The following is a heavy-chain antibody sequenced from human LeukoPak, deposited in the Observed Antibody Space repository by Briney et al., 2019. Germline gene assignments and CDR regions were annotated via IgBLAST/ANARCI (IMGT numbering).Heavy chain of an antibody. V-gene: IGHV4-59*08. CDR1: GGSISSYY. Sequence: SETLSLTCTVSGGSISSYYWSWIRQPPGKGLEWIGYIYYSGSTNYNPSLKSRVTISVDTSKNQFSLKLSSVTAADTAVYYCARGIATAGTYYFDYWGQGTLVTVSS. J-gene: IGHJ4*02. CDR3: ARGIATAGTYYFDY. CDR2: IYYSGST. D-gene: IGHD6-13*01.